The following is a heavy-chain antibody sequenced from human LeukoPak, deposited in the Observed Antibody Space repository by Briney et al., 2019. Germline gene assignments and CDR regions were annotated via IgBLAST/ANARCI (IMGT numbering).Heavy chain of an antibody. CDR3: ARAPSEIGGYYPEYFRH. D-gene: IGHD3-22*01. CDR1: GFSFSSYW. Sequence: GGSLRLSCAASGFSFSSYWMHWVRQAPGKGLVWVSRIKSDGTTNYAASVKGRFTISTDNAKNTVSLQMNSLRAEDTGVYYCARAPSEIGGYYPEYFRHWGQGTLVTVSS. J-gene: IGHJ1*01. V-gene: IGHV3-74*01. CDR2: IKSDGTT.